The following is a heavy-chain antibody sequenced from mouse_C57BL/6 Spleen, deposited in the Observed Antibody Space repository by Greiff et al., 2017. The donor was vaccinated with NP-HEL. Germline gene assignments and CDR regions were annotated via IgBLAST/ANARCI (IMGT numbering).Heavy chain of an antibody. J-gene: IGHJ3*01. CDR3: ARHGNYGYDGAWFAY. D-gene: IGHD2-2*01. V-gene: IGHV5-6*02. CDR2: ISSGGSYT. Sequence: EVMLVESGGDLVKPGGSLKLSCAASGFTFSSYGMSWVRQTPDKRLEWVATISSGGSYTYYLDSVKGRFTISRDNAKNTLYLQMSSLKSEDTAMYYCARHGNYGYDGAWFAYWGQGTLVTVSA. CDR1: GFTFSSYG.